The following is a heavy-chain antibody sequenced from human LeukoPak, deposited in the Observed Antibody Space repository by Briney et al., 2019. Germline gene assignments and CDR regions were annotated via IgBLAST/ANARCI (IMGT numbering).Heavy chain of an antibody. Sequence: GGSLRLSCAASGFTFSSYSMNWVRQAPGKGLEWVAFIRYDGSNKYYADSVKGRFTISRDNSKNTLYLQMNSLRAEDTAVYYCARANIVVAGPGAGFDYWGQGTLVTVSS. D-gene: IGHD6-19*01. CDR1: GFTFSSYS. V-gene: IGHV3-30*02. J-gene: IGHJ4*02. CDR2: IRYDGSNK. CDR3: ARANIVVAGPGAGFDY.